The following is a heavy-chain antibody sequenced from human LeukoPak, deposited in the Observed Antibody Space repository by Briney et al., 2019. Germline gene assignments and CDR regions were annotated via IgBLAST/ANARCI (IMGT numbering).Heavy chain of an antibody. Sequence: PSETLSLTCTVSSGSISRQYWSWIRQPPGKGLEWIGYIYYSGSTNYNPSLKSRVTISVDTSKNQFSLKLSSVTAADTAVYYCARVRELTSYYFDFWGQGTLVTVSS. CDR1: SGSISRQY. V-gene: IGHV4-59*08. J-gene: IGHJ4*02. D-gene: IGHD2-2*01. CDR2: IYYSGST. CDR3: ARVRELTSYYFDF.